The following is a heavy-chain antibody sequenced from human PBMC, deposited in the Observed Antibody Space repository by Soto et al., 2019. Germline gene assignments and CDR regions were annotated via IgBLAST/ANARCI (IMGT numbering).Heavy chain of an antibody. CDR1: GFTFDDFA. Sequence: GGSLRLSCVASGFTFDDFAMHWVRQAPGKGLEWVSGMSWNRGSIVYADSVKGRFTISRDNAKNSLYLQMNSLRAEDTAVYYCVRQAKLTTVTANVGYYYGLDVWGQGTTVTVSS. V-gene: IGHV3-9*01. CDR2: MSWNRGSI. CDR3: VRQAKLTTVTANVGYYYGLDV. D-gene: IGHD4-4*01. J-gene: IGHJ6*02.